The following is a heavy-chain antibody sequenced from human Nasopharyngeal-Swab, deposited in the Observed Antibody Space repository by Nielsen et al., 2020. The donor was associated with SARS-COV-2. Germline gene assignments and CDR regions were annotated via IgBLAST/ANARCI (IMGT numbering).Heavy chain of an antibody. CDR1: GFTFSDYY. Sequence: GESLKISCAASGFTFSDYYMSWIRQAPGKGLEWVAVISYDGSNNYYADSVKGRFTISRDNSKNTLYLQMNSLRAEDTAVYYCAKDQYKREAFDYWGQGTLVTVSS. D-gene: IGHD1-14*01. J-gene: IGHJ4*02. CDR2: ISYDGSNN. V-gene: IGHV3-30*18. CDR3: AKDQYKREAFDY.